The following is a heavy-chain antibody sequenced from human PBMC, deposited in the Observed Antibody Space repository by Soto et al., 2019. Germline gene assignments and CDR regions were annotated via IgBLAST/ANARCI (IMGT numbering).Heavy chain of an antibody. CDR1: GGSISSSSYY. CDR3: ASPHYYDSSGYYYPPFDS. CDR2: TYYSGST. V-gene: IGHV4-39*01. D-gene: IGHD3-22*01. Sequence: SETLSLTCTVSGGSISSSSYYWGWIRQPPGKGLEWIGSTYYSGSTYYNPSLKSRVTISVATSKNQFSLKLSSVTAEDTAVYYCASPHYYDSSGYYYPPFDSWGQGTLVTVSS. J-gene: IGHJ4*02.